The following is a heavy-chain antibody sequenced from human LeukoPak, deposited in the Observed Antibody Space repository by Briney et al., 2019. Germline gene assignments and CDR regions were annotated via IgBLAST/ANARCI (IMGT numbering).Heavy chain of an antibody. V-gene: IGHV3-11*03. D-gene: IGHD6-19*01. CDR2: ISPSSSYT. CDR3: AKARYTAGWYTFDY. CDR1: GFTFSDYY. J-gene: IGHJ4*02. Sequence: GGSLRLSCAASGFTFSDYYMSWIRQAPGKGLEWVSYISPSSSYTDYADSVKGRFTISRDNAKNSLYLQMNSLRAEDTAVYSCAKARYTAGWYTFDYWGQGTQVTVSS.